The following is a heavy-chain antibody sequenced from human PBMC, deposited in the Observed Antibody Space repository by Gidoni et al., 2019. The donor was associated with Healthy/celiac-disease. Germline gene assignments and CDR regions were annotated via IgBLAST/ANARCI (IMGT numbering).Heavy chain of an antibody. J-gene: IGHJ4*02. D-gene: IGHD3-22*01. CDR3: AREAYYYDSSGYWVFDY. CDR2: IWYDGSNK. Sequence: QVQLVQSGGGVVQPGRSLRLSCAASGFTFSRSGMHWFRQAPGKGLEWVAVIWYDGSNKYYADSVKGRFTISRDNSKNTLYLQMNSLRAEDTAVYYCAREAYYYDSSGYWVFDYWGQGTLVTVSS. V-gene: IGHV3-33*01. CDR1: GFTFSRSG.